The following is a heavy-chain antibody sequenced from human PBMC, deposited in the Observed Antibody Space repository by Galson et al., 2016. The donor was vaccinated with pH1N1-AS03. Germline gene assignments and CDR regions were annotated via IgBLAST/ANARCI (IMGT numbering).Heavy chain of an antibody. CDR1: ENSFARHW. CDR3: ALPNSGGNAFEI. D-gene: IGHD2/OR15-2a*01. J-gene: IGHJ3*02. V-gene: IGHV5-51*01. Sequence: QSGAEVKKPGESLKISCKGSENSFARHWIAWVRQMPGKGLESMGIIYPTDSDTRYSPSFQGRVTISADKSTDTAYPQWNNLKASDIATYFCALPNSGGNAFEIWGPGTMVTVSS. CDR2: IYPTDSDT.